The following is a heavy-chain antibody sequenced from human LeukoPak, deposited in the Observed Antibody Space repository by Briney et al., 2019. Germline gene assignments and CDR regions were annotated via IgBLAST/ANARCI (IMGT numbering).Heavy chain of an antibody. CDR1: GGSFSGYY. CDR2: INHSGST. CDR3: ARGLRVTSRYFDY. V-gene: IGHV4-34*01. D-gene: IGHD2-21*02. Sequence: KASETLSLTCAVYGGSFSGYYWSWIRQPPGKGLEWIGEINHSGSTNYNPSLKSRVTISVDTSKNQFSLKLSSVTAADTAVYYCARGLRVTSRYFDYWGQGTLATVSS. J-gene: IGHJ4*02.